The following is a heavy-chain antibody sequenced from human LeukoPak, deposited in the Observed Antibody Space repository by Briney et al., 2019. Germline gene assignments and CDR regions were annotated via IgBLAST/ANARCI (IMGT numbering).Heavy chain of an antibody. CDR3: ARDSPQLAYCGGDCYFFPDY. CDR2: ISAYNGNT. J-gene: IGHJ4*02. CDR1: GYTFTSYG. V-gene: IGHV1-18*01. D-gene: IGHD2-21*02. Sequence: ASVKVSCMASGYTFTSYGISWVRQAPGQGLEWMGWISAYNGNTNYAQKLQGRVTMTTDTSTSTAYMELRSLRSDDTAVYYCARDSPQLAYCGGDCYFFPDYWGQGTLVTVSS.